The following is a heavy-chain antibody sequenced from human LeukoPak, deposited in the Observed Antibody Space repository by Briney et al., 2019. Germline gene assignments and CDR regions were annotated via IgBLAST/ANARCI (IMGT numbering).Heavy chain of an antibody. CDR2: ISSSSSYI. J-gene: IGHJ4*02. CDR3: ARDLACSDDSSGYYCGDY. CDR1: GYTFSSYA. Sequence: ASVKVSCKASGYTFSSYAMSWVRQAPGKGLEWVSSISSSSSYIYYADSVKGRFTISRDNAKNSLYLQMNSLRAEDTAVYYCARDLACSDDSSGYYCGDYWGQGTLVTVSS. V-gene: IGHV3-21*01. D-gene: IGHD3-22*01.